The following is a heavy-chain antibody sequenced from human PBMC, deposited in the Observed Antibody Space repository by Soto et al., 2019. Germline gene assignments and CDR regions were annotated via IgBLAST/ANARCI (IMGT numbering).Heavy chain of an antibody. Sequence: QVQLVESGGGVVQPGRSLRLSCAASGFTFSSYAMHWVRQAPGKGLEWVAVISYDGSNKYYADSVKGRFTISRDNSKTLYLQMNRLRAEDTAVYYCVRDTSPYSIGWHNRHSDYWGQGTLVTVSS. CDR2: ISYDGSNK. D-gene: IGHD6-19*01. CDR1: GFTFSSYA. V-gene: IGHV3-30-3*01. J-gene: IGHJ4*02. CDR3: VRDTSPYSIGWHNRHSDY.